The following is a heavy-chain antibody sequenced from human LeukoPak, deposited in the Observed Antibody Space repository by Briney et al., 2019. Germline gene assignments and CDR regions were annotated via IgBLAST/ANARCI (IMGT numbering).Heavy chain of an antibody. CDR1: GYTFTGYY. Sequence: GASVKVSCKASGYTFTGYYMHWVRQAPGQGLEWMGWINPNSGGTNYAQKFQGRVTMTRDTSISTAYMELSRLRSDDTALYYCARVAIGIDVAYTYPSEKWFDPWGQGTLVTVSS. CDR3: ARVAIGIDVAYTYPSEKWFDP. CDR2: INPNSGGT. J-gene: IGHJ5*02. V-gene: IGHV1-2*02. D-gene: IGHD3-16*01.